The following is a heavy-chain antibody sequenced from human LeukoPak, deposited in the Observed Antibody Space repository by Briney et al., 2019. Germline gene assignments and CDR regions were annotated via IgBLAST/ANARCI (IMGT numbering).Heavy chain of an antibody. Sequence: GASVKVSCKASGYTFTSYYMHWMRQAPGQGLEWMGIINPSGGSTSYAQKFQGRVTMTRDTSTSTVYMELSSLRSEDTAVYYCARAIWELYTFDYWGQGTLVTVSS. CDR1: GYTFTSYY. CDR3: ARAIWELYTFDY. D-gene: IGHD1-26*01. J-gene: IGHJ4*02. V-gene: IGHV1-46*01. CDR2: INPSGGST.